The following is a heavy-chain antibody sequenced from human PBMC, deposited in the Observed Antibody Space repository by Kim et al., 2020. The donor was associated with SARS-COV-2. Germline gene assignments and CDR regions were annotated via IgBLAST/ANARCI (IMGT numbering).Heavy chain of an antibody. D-gene: IGHD3-9*01. V-gene: IGHV1-46*01. J-gene: IGHJ6*02. Sequence: ASVKVSCKASGYTFTSYYMHWVRQAPGQGLEWMGIINPSGGSTSYAQKFQGRVTMTRDTSTSTVYMELSSLRSEDTAVYYCARDDDDILTCYPPYGMDVWGQGTTVTVSS. CDR2: INPSGGST. CDR1: GYTFTSYY. CDR3: ARDDDDILTCYPPYGMDV.